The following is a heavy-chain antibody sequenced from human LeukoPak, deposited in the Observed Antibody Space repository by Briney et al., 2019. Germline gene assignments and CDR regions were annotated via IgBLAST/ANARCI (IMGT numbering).Heavy chain of an antibody. CDR2: ISYDGSNK. V-gene: IGHV3-30-3*01. CDR3: ARVGSSSYGFDY. Sequence: GGSLRLSCAASGFTFSSYAMHWVRQAPGKGLEWVAVISYDGSNKYYADSVKGRFTISRDNSKNTLYLQMNSLRAEDTAVYYCARVGSSSYGFDYWGQGTLVTVSS. J-gene: IGHJ4*02. D-gene: IGHD6-6*01. CDR1: GFTFSSYA.